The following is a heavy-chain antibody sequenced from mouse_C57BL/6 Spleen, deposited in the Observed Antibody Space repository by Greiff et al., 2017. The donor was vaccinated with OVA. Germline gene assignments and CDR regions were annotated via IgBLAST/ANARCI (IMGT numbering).Heavy chain of an antibody. CDR2: INPSNGGT. CDR3: ASLYYSNLYYFDY. CDR1: GYTFTSYW. V-gene: IGHV1-53*01. D-gene: IGHD2-5*01. Sequence: VQLQQPGTELVKPGASVKLSCKASGYTFTSYWMHWVKQRPGQGLEWIGNINPSNGGTNYNEKFKSKATLTVDKSPSTAYMQLSSLTSEDSAVYYCASLYYSNLYYFDYWGQGTTLTVSS. J-gene: IGHJ2*01.